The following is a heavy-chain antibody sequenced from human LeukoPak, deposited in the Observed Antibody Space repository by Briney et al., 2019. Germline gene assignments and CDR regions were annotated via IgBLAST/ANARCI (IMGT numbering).Heavy chain of an antibody. CDR2: ISSSSSYI. D-gene: IGHD6-19*01. CDR3: AREAVAGYFGNWFDP. V-gene: IGHV3-11*06. J-gene: IGHJ5*02. Sequence: GGSLRLSCAASGFTFSDYYMSWIRQAPGKGLEWVSYISSSSSYIYYADSVKGRFTISRDNAKNSLYLQMNSLRAEDTAVYYCAREAVAGYFGNWFDPWGQGTLVTVSS. CDR1: GFTFSDYY.